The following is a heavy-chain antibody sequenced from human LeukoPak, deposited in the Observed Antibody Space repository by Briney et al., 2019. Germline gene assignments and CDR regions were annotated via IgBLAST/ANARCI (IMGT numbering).Heavy chain of an antibody. Sequence: PGGSLRLSCAASGFTFSSYSMNWVRQAPGKGLEWVSYISSSSSTIYYADSVKGRFTISRDNAKNSLYLQMNSLRAEDTAIYYCARVHIVGATPSDFWGQGTLVTVSS. CDR2: ISSSSSTI. V-gene: IGHV3-48*01. D-gene: IGHD1-26*01. CDR3: ARVHIVGATPSDF. CDR1: GFTFSSYS. J-gene: IGHJ4*02.